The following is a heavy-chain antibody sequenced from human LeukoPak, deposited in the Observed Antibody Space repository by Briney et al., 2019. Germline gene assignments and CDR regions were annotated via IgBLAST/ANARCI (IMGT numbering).Heavy chain of an antibody. V-gene: IGHV4-59*02. J-gene: IGHJ3*02. D-gene: IGHD3-22*01. CDR2: IYYSGST. CDR3: ARSRITFDSSGYGDAFDI. Sequence: PSETLSLTCTVSGDSVSSYYWSWIRQPPGKGLEWIGYIYYSGSTNYIPSLKSRVTISVDTSKHQFSLKLTSVTAADAAVYYCARSRITFDSSGYGDAFDIWGQGTMVTVSS. CDR1: GDSVSSYY.